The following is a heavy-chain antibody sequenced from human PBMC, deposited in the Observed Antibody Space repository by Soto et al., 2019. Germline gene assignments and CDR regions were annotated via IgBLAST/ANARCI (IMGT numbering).Heavy chain of an antibody. CDR3: ARSTMGPDGYSYGYVYYYGMDV. J-gene: IGHJ6*02. D-gene: IGHD5-18*01. V-gene: IGHV3-21*01. Sequence: GGSLRLSCAASAFTFSSYSMNWVRQAPGKRLEWASSISPTSNYIYYADSMKGRFTISRDNAKNSLYLQMNSLRAEDTAVYYCARSTMGPDGYSYGYVYYYGMDVWGQGTTVTVSS. CDR1: AFTFSSYS. CDR2: ISPTSNYI.